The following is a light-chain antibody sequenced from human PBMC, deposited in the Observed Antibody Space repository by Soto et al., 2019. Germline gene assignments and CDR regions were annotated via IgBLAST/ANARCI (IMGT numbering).Light chain of an antibody. J-gene: IGKJ4*01. V-gene: IGKV1-5*01. CDR3: QHYHPYSVFT. CDR2: DAS. CDR1: LSISRW. Sequence: IQMTQSPSTLYASGGDRVTIACRASLSISRWLAWYQQKPGKAPKLLIYDASSLQSGAPSRFSGSGSGTAFTLTISSLLPDDLSTYFCQHYHPYSVFTFGGGTRVEIK.